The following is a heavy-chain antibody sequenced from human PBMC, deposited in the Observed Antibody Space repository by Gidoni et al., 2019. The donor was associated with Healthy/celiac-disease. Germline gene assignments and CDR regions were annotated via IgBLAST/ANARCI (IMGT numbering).Heavy chain of an antibody. CDR1: GFTFSRYS. Sequence: EVQLVASGGGLVKPGGSLRLSCAASGFTFSRYSMNWVRQAPGKGLEWVSSISSSSSYIYYEDSVKGRFTIPRDNAKNSLYLQMNSLRAEDTAVYYCARDRKPWIQLWPGSTDFDYWGQRTLVTVSS. J-gene: IGHJ4*02. V-gene: IGHV3-21*01. D-gene: IGHD5-18*01. CDR2: ISSSSSYI. CDR3: ARDRKPWIQLWPGSTDFDY.